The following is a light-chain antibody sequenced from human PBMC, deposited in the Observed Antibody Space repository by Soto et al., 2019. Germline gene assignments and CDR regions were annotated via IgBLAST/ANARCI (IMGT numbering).Light chain of an antibody. V-gene: IGLV9-49*01. J-gene: IGLJ2*01. Sequence: QPVLTQPPSAPASLGASVTLTCTLSSGYSNYKVDWYQQRPGKGPRFVMRVGTGGIVGSKGDGIPDRFSVLGSGLNRYLTIKNLQEEDESDYHCGADHGSGSNFVSVVFGGGTQLTVL. CDR1: SGYSNYK. CDR3: GADHGSGSNFVSVV. CDR2: VGTGGIVG.